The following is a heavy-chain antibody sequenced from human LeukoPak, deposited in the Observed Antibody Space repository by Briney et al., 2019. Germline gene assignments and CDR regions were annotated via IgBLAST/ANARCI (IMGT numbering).Heavy chain of an antibody. CDR2: IIPIFGTT. J-gene: IGHJ6*03. CDR3: ARVVGLTGYSSSWYSGYYYYMAV. V-gene: IGHV1-69*06. D-gene: IGHD6-13*01. Sequence: ASVKVSCKASGGTFSSYAISWVRQAPGQGLEWMGGIIPIFGTTNYAQKFQDRVTITADKSTSTAYMELSSLRSEDTAVYYCARVVGLTGYSSSWYSGYYYYMAVWGKGTTVTVSS. CDR1: GGTFSSYA.